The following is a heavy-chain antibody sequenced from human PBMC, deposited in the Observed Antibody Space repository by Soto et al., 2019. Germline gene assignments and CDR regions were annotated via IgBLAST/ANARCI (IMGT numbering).Heavy chain of an antibody. D-gene: IGHD4-17*01. V-gene: IGHV3-30*18. CDR3: AKDQSDYESLYYYGMDV. J-gene: IGHJ6*02. CDR2: ISYDGSNK. Sequence: PGGSLRLSCAASGFTFSSYGMHWVRQSPGKGLEWVAVISYDGSNKYYADSAKGRFTISRNNSKNTLYLQMNSLRAEDTAVYYCAKDQSDYESLYYYGMDVWGQGTTVTASS. CDR1: GFTFSSYG.